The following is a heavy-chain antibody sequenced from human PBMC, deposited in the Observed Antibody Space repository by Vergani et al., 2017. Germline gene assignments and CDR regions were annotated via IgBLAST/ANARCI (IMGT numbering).Heavy chain of an antibody. V-gene: IGHV4-59*11. Sequence: QVQLQESGPGLVKPSETLSLTCTVSGGSISSHNWSWIRQPPGKGLEWIGYIYYSGSTNYNPSLKSRVTISVDTSKNQFSLKLSSVTAADTAVYYCASLTRLYPYYFDYWGQGTLVTVSS. J-gene: IGHJ4*02. CDR2: IYYSGST. D-gene: IGHD3-16*02. CDR1: GGSISSHN. CDR3: ASLTRLYPYYFDY.